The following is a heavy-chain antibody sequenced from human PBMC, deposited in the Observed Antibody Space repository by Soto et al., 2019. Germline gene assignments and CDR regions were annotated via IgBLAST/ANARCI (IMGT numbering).Heavy chain of an antibody. CDR1: GYTFTSYY. CDR2: INPSGGST. J-gene: IGHJ4*02. CDR3: FVRGYKEFDY. V-gene: IGHV1-46*01. D-gene: IGHD5-12*01. Sequence: QVQLVQSGAEVKKPGASVKVSCKASGYTFTSYYMHWVRQAPGQGLEWMGIINPSGGSTSYAQKFQGRVTMTRDTSTSTVYMELSSLGSEDTAVYYCFVRGYKEFDYWGQGTLVTVSS.